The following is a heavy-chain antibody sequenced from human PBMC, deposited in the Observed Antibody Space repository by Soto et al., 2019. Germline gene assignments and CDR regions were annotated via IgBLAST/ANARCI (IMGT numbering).Heavy chain of an antibody. D-gene: IGHD3-3*01. CDR2: ISAYNGNT. CDR1: GYTFTSYG. CDR3: ARDDPPYVFWRGYPNPRYAFDI. V-gene: IGHV1-18*01. Sequence: ASVKVSCKASGYTFTSYGISWVRQAPGQGLEWMGWISAYNGNTNYAQKLQGRVTMTTDTSASTAYMELRSLRSDDTAVYYCARDDPPYVFWRGYPNPRYAFDIWGQGTMVTVSS. J-gene: IGHJ3*02.